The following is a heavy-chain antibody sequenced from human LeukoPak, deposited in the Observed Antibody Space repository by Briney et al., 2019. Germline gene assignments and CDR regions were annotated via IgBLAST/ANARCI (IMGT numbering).Heavy chain of an antibody. V-gene: IGHV3-64*01. D-gene: IGHD1-26*01. J-gene: IGHJ4*02. CDR2: INTNGQTS. Sequence: GGSLRLSCAASGFTFSSYSMNWVRQAPGKGLEHVSVINTNGQTSDYANSVKGRFTISRDNSKNTLYLQMGRLRPEDMAVYYCVREGYGVGGAYDYWGQGTLVTVSS. CDR3: VREGYGVGGAYDY. CDR1: GFTFSSYS.